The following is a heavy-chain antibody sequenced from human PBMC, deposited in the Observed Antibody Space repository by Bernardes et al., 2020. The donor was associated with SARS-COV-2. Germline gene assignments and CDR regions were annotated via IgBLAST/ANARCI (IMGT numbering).Heavy chain of an antibody. V-gene: IGHV3-23*01. Sequence: GGSLRLSCAASGFTSSNYAMSWVRQAPGKGLEWVSGICASGGSTYYADSVKGRFTISKDNSKNTLYLQMNSLRAEDAAVYYCAKDWKMYSSGSCGDYTTSQIDCWGQGTLVAVSS. CDR3: AKDWKMYSSGSCGDYTTSQIDC. CDR2: ICASGGST. CDR1: GFTSSNYA. J-gene: IGHJ4*02. D-gene: IGHD3-22*01.